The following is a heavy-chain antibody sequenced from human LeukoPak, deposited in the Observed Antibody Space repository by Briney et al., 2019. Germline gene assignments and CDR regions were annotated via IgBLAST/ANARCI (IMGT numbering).Heavy chain of an antibody. CDR3: AREEFGTALFDL. V-gene: IGHV4-39*07. J-gene: IGHJ5*02. Sequence: SGTLSLTCSVSGASINSGAFFWGWIRQSPGMGLQWIASIYHNGSTYYTPSLKSRLTMSLDMSKNHFSLRLKSVTAADTAVYYCAREEFGTALFDLWGQGTLVTVSS. CDR1: GASINSGAFF. CDR2: IYHNGST. D-gene: IGHD1-7*01.